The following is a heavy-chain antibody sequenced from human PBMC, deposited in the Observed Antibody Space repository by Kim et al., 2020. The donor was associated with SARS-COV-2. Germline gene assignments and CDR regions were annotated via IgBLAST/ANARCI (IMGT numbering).Heavy chain of an antibody. Sequence: GGSLRLSCAASGFTFSSYAMHWVRQAPGKGLEWVAVISYDGSNKYYADSVKGRFTISRDNSKNTLYLQMNSLRAEDTAVYYCARDQAAVGAGPVDYWGQG. V-gene: IGHV3-30*04. CDR1: GFTFSSYA. J-gene: IGHJ4*02. CDR3: ARDQAAVGAGPVDY. CDR2: ISYDGSNK. D-gene: IGHD6-19*01.